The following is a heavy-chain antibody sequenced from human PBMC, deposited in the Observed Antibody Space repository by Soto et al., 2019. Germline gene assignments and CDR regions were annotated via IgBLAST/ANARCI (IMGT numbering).Heavy chain of an antibody. J-gene: IGHJ6*02. Sequence: QVQLVESGGGEVQPGTSLRLSCIASGFIFSNNGMHWVRQAPGKGLEWVALVSHDGRKTFYADSVKGRLTIYRDNSKNTLXLHMNNLRPEDTAVYRCARDLRQGASGATVYGMDVWGQGTTVTVSS. CDR2: VSHDGRKT. V-gene: IGHV3-30*03. CDR3: ARDLRQGASGATVYGMDV. CDR1: GFIFSNNG. D-gene: IGHD7-27*01.